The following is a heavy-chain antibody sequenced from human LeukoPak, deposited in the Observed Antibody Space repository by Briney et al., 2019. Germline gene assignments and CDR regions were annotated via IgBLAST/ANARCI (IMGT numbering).Heavy chain of an antibody. J-gene: IGHJ3*02. D-gene: IGHD6-13*01. V-gene: IGHV4-59*01. Sequence: SETLSLTCTVSGGSISSYYWSWIRQPPGKGLEWIGYIYYSGSTNYNPSLKSRVTILVDTSKNQFSLKLSSVTAADTAVYYCARETAGDAFDIWGQGTMVTVSS. CDR2: IYYSGST. CDR1: GGSISSYY. CDR3: ARETAGDAFDI.